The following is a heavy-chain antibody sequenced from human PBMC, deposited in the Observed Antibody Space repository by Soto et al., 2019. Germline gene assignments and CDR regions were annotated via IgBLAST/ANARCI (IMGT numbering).Heavy chain of an antibody. CDR1: GFTFSGYS. J-gene: IGHJ6*03. CDR3: ARGGCCSSTSCYRHYYYMDV. Sequence: PGGSLRLSCAASGFTFSGYSMNWVRQAPGKGLEWVSSISSSSSYIYYADSVKGRFTISRDNAKNSLYLQMNSLRAEDTAVYYCARGGCCSSTSCYRHYYYMDVWGKGTTVTVSS. D-gene: IGHD2-2*02. CDR2: ISSSSSYI. V-gene: IGHV3-21*01.